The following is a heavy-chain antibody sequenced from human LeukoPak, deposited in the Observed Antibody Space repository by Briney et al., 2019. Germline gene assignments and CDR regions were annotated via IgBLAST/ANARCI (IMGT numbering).Heavy chain of an antibody. CDR3: ARGPRWYSTYYFDY. Sequence: ASVKVSCKASGYTFTGYYMHWVRQAPGQRLEWMGWINAGNGNTKYSQEFQGRVTITRDTSASTAYMELSSLRPEDMAVYYCARGPRWYSTYYFDYWGQGTLVTVSS. D-gene: IGHD4-23*01. CDR2: INAGNGNT. CDR1: GYTFTGYY. J-gene: IGHJ4*02. V-gene: IGHV1-3*03.